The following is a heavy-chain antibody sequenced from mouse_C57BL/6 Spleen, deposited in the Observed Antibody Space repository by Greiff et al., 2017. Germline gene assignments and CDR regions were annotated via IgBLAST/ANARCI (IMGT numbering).Heavy chain of an antibody. V-gene: IGHV1-81*01. CDR3: ARHPRYGGAMDY. D-gene: IGHD1-1*01. CDR1: GYTFTSYG. Sequence: QVQLKQSGAELARPGASVKLSCKASGYTFTSYGISWVKQRTGQGLEWIGEIYPRSGNTYYNEKFKGKATLNADKSSSTAYMELRSLTSEDSAVYFCARHPRYGGAMDYWGQGTSVTVSS. J-gene: IGHJ4*01. CDR2: IYPRSGNT.